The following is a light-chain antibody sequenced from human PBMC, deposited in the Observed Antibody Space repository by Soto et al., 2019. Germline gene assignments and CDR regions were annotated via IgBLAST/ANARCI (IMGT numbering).Light chain of an antibody. J-gene: IGLJ1*01. CDR1: SGHSSYA. Sequence: QLVLTQAPSASASRGASVNLTCTLSSGHSSYAIAWHQLQPEKGPRYLLKVNGDGSHNKGDGIPDRFSGSSSGAERFLTTSSLQSEDEADYYCQTWGTGIRVFGTGTKVTVL. CDR2: VNGDGSH. V-gene: IGLV4-69*01. CDR3: QTWGTGIRV.